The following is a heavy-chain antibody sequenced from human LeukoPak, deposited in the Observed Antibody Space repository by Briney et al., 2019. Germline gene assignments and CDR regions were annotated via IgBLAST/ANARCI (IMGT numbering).Heavy chain of an antibody. Sequence: GGSLRLSCAASGFTFSSYAMSWVRQAPGKGLEWVSTISGSGASTYYADSVKGRLTISRDNSENTLYLQLTSLRAEDRAVYYCARGSRSAVFDSWGQGTLVIVSS. V-gene: IGHV3-23*01. CDR3: ARGSRSAVFDS. J-gene: IGHJ4*02. CDR2: ISGSGAST. CDR1: GFTFSSYA. D-gene: IGHD2-15*01.